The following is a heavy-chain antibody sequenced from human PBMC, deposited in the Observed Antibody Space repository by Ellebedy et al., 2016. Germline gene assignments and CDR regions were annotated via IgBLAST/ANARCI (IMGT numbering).Heavy chain of an antibody. CDR1: GFAVTGNY. Sequence: GGSLRLSXAASGFAVTGNYMAWVRQAQGKGLEWVAVIYSDGKTYYSDSVKGRFTFSRDNSKNTLYLQMNILRAEDTAVYYCATKSSSRGQFDYWGQGTLVTVSS. CDR3: ATKSSSRGQFDY. J-gene: IGHJ4*02. D-gene: IGHD6-13*01. V-gene: IGHV3-53*01. CDR2: IYSDGKT.